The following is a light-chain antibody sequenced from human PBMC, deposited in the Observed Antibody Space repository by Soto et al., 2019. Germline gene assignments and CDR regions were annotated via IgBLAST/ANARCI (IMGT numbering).Light chain of an antibody. V-gene: IGKV1-5*01. CDR3: QQYNSYSPT. J-gene: IGKJ1*01. Sequence: IQMTQYQSSLSASVGDRVTITCRASQSISSWSAWYQQKPGKAPKLLIYDASSLESGVPSRFSGSGSGTEFTLTISSLQPDDFATYYCQQYNSYSPTFGQGTKVDI. CDR2: DAS. CDR1: QSISSW.